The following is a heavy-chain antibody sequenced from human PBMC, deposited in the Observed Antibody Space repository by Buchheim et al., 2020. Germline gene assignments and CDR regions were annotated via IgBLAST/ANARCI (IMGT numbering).Heavy chain of an antibody. CDR2: ISDDGSNK. D-gene: IGHD1-26*01. J-gene: IGHJ4*02. CDR3: AKDFSPYSGSPWDFDY. Sequence: QVQLVESGGGVVQPGRSLTLSCAASGFTFSTYAMHWVRQAPGKGLEWVAVISDDGSNKYYADSVQGRFAISRDNSKNTLYLQMNSLRAEDTAVYYCAKDFSPYSGSPWDFDYWGQGTL. V-gene: IGHV3-30*09. CDR1: GFTFSTYA.